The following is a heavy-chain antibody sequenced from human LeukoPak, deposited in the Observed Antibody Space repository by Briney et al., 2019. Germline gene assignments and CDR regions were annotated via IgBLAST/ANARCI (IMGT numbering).Heavy chain of an antibody. D-gene: IGHD2-15*01. Sequence: GGSLRLSCAASEFTVSSNYMSWVRQTPGKGLEWVSVIYSGGNTYYADSVKDRFTISRDNSKNTLYLQMNSLRAEDTAVYYCATEVVVPGVGAIDVWGQGTMVTVSS. CDR2: IYSGGNT. J-gene: IGHJ3*01. CDR3: ATEVVVPGVGAIDV. CDR1: EFTVSSNY. V-gene: IGHV3-53*01.